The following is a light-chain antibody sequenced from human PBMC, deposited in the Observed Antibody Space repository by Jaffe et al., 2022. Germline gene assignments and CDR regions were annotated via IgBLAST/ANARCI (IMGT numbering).Light chain of an antibody. Sequence: DIQLTQSPSFLSASVGDRVTITCRASQGISSYLAWYQQKPGKAPKLLIYAASTLQSGVPSRFSGSGSGTEFTLTISSLQPEDFATYYCQQPIVTGTFGQGTRLEIK. J-gene: IGKJ5*01. CDR2: AAS. CDR3: QQPIVTGT. CDR1: QGISSY. V-gene: IGKV1-9*01.